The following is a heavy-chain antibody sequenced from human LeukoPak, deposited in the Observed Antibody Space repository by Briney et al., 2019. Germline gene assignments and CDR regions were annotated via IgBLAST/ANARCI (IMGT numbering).Heavy chain of an antibody. CDR1: GLTFSSYS. CDR3: ARAMYAESSY. Sequence: GGSLRLSCAASGLTFSSYSMNWVRQAPGKGPEWVSSISSSSSYIYYADSVKGRFAISRDNAQNSLYLQMNSLRAEDTAVYYCARAMYAESSYWGQGTLVTVSS. D-gene: IGHD3-10*02. J-gene: IGHJ4*02. CDR2: ISSSSSYI. V-gene: IGHV3-21*04.